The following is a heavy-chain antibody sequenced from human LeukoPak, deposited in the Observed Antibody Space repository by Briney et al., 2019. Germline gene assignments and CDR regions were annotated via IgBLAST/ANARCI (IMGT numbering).Heavy chain of an antibody. Sequence: ASVKVSCKASGYTFTSYGISWVRQAPGQGLEWMGWINAYNGNTNCAQKLQGRVTMTTDTSTSTAYMELRSLRSDDTAVYYCARVVPAARSSGPPDYWGQGTLVTVSS. CDR2: INAYNGNT. V-gene: IGHV1-18*04. CDR1: GYTFTSYG. D-gene: IGHD2-2*01. CDR3: ARVVPAARSSGPPDY. J-gene: IGHJ4*02.